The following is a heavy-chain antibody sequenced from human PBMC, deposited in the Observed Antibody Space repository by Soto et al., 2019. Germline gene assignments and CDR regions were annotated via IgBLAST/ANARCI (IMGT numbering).Heavy chain of an antibody. Sequence: QVKLQESGPGLVKPSETLSLTCTVSGGSISSYYWSWIRQSAGQGLEWIGRIYPGGSTNYNPSLTSRVTMSAGTSTNQCPLRRTSVTDADTTVYYCASANVGPTGGGSRIMPFHFWAQGTLVTVSS. V-gene: IGHV4-4*07. J-gene: IGHJ4*02. CDR2: IYPGGST. CDR1: GGSISSYY. D-gene: IGHD2-15*01. CDR3: ASANVGPTGGGSRIMPFHF.